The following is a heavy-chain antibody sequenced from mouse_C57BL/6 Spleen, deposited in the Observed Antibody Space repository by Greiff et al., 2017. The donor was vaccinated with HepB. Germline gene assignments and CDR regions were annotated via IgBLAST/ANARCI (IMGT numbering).Heavy chain of an antibody. CDR3: ARSYGNYAMDY. CDR2: IHPNSGST. D-gene: IGHD2-1*01. CDR1: GYTFTSYW. J-gene: IGHJ4*01. V-gene: IGHV1-64*01. Sequence: VQLKQPGAELVKPGASVKLSCKASGYTFTSYWMHWVKQRPGQGLEWIGMIHPNSGSTNYNEKFKSKATLTVDKSSSTAYMQLSSLTSEDSAVYYCARSYGNYAMDYWGQGTSVTVSS.